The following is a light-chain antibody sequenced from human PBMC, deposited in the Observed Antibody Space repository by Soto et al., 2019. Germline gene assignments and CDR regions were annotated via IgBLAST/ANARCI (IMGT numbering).Light chain of an antibody. Sequence: QPVLTQSPSASASLGASAKLTCTLSSGHSNYAIAWHQQQPEEGPRYLMKVNSGGSHIKGDGIPDRFSGSSSGAERYLFISSLQSEDEADYYCQTWGTGSAFVVFGGGTQLTVL. J-gene: IGLJ7*01. CDR2: VNSGGSH. V-gene: IGLV4-69*01. CDR1: SGHSNYA. CDR3: QTWGTGSAFVV.